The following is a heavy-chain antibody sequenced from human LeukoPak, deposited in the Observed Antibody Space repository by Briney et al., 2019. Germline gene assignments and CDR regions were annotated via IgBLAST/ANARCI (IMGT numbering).Heavy chain of an antibody. CDR1: GFLVNTNY. D-gene: IGHD3-22*01. V-gene: IGHV3-53*01. Sequence: GGSLRLSCAASGFLVNTNYMTWVRQAPGRGLEWVSFIYADGNTYYADSVKGRFTISRDNAKNSLYLQMNSLRAEDTAVYYCAGMPVTMIVVVMKDAFDIWGQGTMVTVSS. CDR2: IYADGNT. CDR3: AGMPVTMIVVVMKDAFDI. J-gene: IGHJ3*02.